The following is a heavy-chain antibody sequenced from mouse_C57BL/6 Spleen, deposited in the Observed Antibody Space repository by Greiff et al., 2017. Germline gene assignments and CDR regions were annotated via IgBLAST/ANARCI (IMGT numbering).Heavy chain of an antibody. V-gene: IGHV5-4*03. D-gene: IGHD4-1*01. J-gene: IGHJ2*01. Sequence: DVMLVESGGGLVKPGGSLKLSCAASGFTFSSYAMSWVRQTPEKRLEWVATISDGGSYTYYPDNVKGRFAISRDNAKNNLYLQMSHLKSEDTAMYYCARGLSGSDYWGQGTTLTVSS. CDR1: GFTFSSYA. CDR3: ARGLSGSDY. CDR2: ISDGGSYT.